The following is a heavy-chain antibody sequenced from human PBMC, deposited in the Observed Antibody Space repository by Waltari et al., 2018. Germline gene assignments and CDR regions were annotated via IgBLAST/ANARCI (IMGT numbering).Heavy chain of an antibody. V-gene: IGHV4-31*03. CDR2: IYYSGST. CDR3: ASRKVVGYMDV. CDR1: GGAISRGGYS. J-gene: IGHJ6*03. Sequence: QVQLQESGPGLVKPSQTLSLTCPFSGGAISRGGYSWRWIRQHPGKGLEWIGYIYYSGSTYYNPSLKSRVTISVDTSKNQFSLKLSSVTAADTAVYYCASRKVVGYMDVWGKGTTVTVSS. D-gene: IGHD2-2*01.